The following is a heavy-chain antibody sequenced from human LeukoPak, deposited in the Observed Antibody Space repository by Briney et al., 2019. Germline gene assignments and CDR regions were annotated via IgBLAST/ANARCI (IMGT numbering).Heavy chain of an antibody. CDR1: GYTFTNYA. V-gene: IGHV7-4-1*02. CDR3: AREGRSGSSWYLVN. Sequence: GASVKVSCKASGYTFTNYAVNWVRQAPGQGLEWMGWINTNTGNPTYAQGFTGRFVFSLDTSVSTAYLQISSLKAEDTAVYYCAREGRSGSSWYLVNWGQGVLVTVSS. J-gene: IGHJ4*02. CDR2: INTNTGNP. D-gene: IGHD6-13*01.